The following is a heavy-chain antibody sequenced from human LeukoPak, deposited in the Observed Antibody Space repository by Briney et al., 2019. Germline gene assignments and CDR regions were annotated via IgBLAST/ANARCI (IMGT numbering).Heavy chain of an antibody. CDR1: GYTFTDYY. Sequence: ASVKISCKVSGYTFTDYYMHWVQQAPGKGLEWMGLVDPEDGETIYAEKFQGRVTITADTSTDTAYMELSSLRSDDTAVYYCARGKWLVSKLFDYWGQGTLVTVSS. CDR2: VDPEDGET. D-gene: IGHD6-19*01. J-gene: IGHJ4*02. V-gene: IGHV1-69-2*01. CDR3: ARGKWLVSKLFDY.